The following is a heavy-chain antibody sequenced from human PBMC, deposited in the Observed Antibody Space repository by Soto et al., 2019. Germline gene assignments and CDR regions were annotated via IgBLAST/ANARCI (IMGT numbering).Heavy chain of an antibody. CDR1: GFTFSLYD. CDR3: AKDQSNSNPLYYFDF. D-gene: IGHD3-22*01. V-gene: IGHV3-23*01. Sequence: GGSLGLYCAASGFTFSLYDMTWVRQSPGKGLEWVSSMSRTGDNTYYADSVKGRFTISRDNSKNTLYLQMNSLRAEDTAIYYCAKDQSNSNPLYYFDFWGPGTLVTVSS. J-gene: IGHJ4*02. CDR2: MSRTGDNT.